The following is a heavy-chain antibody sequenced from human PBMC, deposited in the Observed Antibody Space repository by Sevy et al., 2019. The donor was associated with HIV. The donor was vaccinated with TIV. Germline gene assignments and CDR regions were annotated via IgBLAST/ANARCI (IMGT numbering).Heavy chain of an antibody. CDR2: INHSGST. V-gene: IGHV4-34*01. Sequence: SETLSLTCAVYGGSFSGYYWSWIRQPPGKGLERIGEINHSGSTKYNPSLKSRVTISVDTSKNQFSLKLGSVTAADTAVYYCARCSMTTVVTGTSFDYWGQGTLVTVSS. D-gene: IGHD4-17*01. CDR1: GGSFSGYY. J-gene: IGHJ4*02. CDR3: ARCSMTTVVTGTSFDY.